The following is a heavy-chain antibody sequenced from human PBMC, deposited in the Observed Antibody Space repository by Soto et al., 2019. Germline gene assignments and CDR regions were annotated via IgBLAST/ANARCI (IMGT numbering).Heavy chain of an antibody. CDR3: ARDLLDHDYGDYLGYYYYGMDV. J-gene: IGHJ6*02. Sequence: VQLVESGGGLVQPGGSLRLSCAASGFTFSSYEMNWVRQAPGKGLEWVSYISSSGSTIYYADSVKGRFTISRDNAKNSLYLQMNSLRAEDTAVYYCARDLLDHDYGDYLGYYYYGMDVWGQGTTVTVSS. CDR2: ISSSGSTI. D-gene: IGHD4-17*01. V-gene: IGHV3-48*03. CDR1: GFTFSSYE.